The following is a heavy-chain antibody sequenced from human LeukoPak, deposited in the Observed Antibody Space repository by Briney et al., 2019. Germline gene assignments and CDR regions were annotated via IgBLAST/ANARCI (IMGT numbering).Heavy chain of an antibody. CDR3: SRGGFNHGFDV. D-gene: IGHD1-26*01. J-gene: IGHJ3*01. CDR1: GFTFSSYW. Sequence: GGSLRLSCAASGFTFSSYWMHWVRQAPGKGLVWVSRINTDGSSTSYADSVKGRFTFSRDNAKNTLYLQMNSLRAEDTAVYYCSRGGFNHGFDVWGQGTTVTVSS. V-gene: IGHV3-74*01. CDR2: INTDGSST.